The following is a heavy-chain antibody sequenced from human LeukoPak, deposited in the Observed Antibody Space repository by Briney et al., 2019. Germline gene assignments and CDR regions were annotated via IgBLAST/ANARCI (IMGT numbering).Heavy chain of an antibody. D-gene: IGHD2-8*02. V-gene: IGHV3-30-3*01. CDR1: GFTFSSYA. J-gene: IGHJ4*02. Sequence: GGSLRLSCAASGFTFSSYAMHWVRQAPGKGLEWVAVISYDGSNKYYADSVKGRFTISRDNSKNTLYLQMNSLRAEDTAVYYCVRDTVRVTGVFDSWGQGTLVTVSS. CDR2: ISYDGSNK. CDR3: VRDTVRVTGVFDS.